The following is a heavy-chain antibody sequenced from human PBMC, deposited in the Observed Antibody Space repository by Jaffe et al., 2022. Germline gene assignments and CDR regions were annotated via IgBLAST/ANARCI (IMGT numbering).Heavy chain of an antibody. CDR3: ARRECSGGICYYFDY. CDR2: IYPGHSDT. Sequence: EVQLVQSGAEVKKPGESLKISCKGSGYSFTSHWIGWVRQMPGKGLEWMGIIYPGHSDTRYSPSFQGQVTISADTSISTAYLQWSSLKASDTAIYYCARRECSGGICYYFDYWGQGTLVTVSS. J-gene: IGHJ4*02. V-gene: IGHV5-51*03. D-gene: IGHD2-15*01. CDR1: GYSFTSHW.